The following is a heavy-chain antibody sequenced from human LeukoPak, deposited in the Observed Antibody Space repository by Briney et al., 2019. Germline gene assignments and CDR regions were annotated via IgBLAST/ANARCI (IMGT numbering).Heavy chain of an antibody. CDR1: GFTFSRYA. CDR3: AKRMTTHRRYFVY. D-gene: IGHD1-1*01. J-gene: IGHJ4*02. Sequence: PGGSLTLSCAASGFTFSRYAMSWLRQAPGKGLEGVSVISDSGGSAYYADPVKGRLTMSRDNSKNTLYLQMNSLRAEDTAVYYCAKRMTTHRRYFVYWGQGTLVTVSS. V-gene: IGHV3-23*01. CDR2: ISDSGGSA.